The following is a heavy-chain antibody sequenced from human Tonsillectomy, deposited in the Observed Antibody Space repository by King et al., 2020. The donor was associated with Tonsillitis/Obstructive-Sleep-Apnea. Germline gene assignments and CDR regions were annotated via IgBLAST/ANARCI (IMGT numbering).Heavy chain of an antibody. CDR3: ARGDYDILTGLDY. J-gene: IGHJ4*02. V-gene: IGHV3-64*01. CDR1: GFTFSSYA. D-gene: IGHD3-9*01. Sequence: EVQLVESGGGLVQPGGSLRLSCAASGFTFSSYAMHWVRQAPGKGLEYVSAISNNGGNTYYANSVKGRFTISRDNSKNTVYLQMGSLRAEDMAVYYCARGDYDILTGLDYWGQGTLVTVSS. CDR2: ISNNGGNT.